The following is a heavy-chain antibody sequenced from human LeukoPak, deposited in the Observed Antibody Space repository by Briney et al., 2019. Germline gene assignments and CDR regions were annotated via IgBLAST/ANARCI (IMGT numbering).Heavy chain of an antibody. CDR2: IKEDGSEK. CDR1: GFTFSHYW. Sequence: GGSLRLSCAPSGFTFSHYWMSWGRQAPGKGLEWVANIKEDGSEKYYVDSVKGRFTISRDNAKNSLSLQVNSLRAEDTAVYYCARSRSGYXXDYXXXGTXVTV. J-gene: IGHJ4*02. D-gene: IGHD3-22*01. CDR3: ARSRSGYXXDY. V-gene: IGHV3-7*01.